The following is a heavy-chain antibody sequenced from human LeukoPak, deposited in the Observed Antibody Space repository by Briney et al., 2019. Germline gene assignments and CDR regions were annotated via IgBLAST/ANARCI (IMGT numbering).Heavy chain of an antibody. D-gene: IGHD6-13*01. V-gene: IGHV3-74*01. CDR1: GFTFSSYW. CDR3: AKDRIAAAGPFDY. Sequence: GGSLRLSCAASGFTFSSYWMHWVRQAPGKGLVWVSRINSDGSSTSYADSVKGRFTISRDNAKNTLYLQMNSLRAEDTAVYYCAKDRIAAAGPFDYWGQGTLVTVSS. CDR2: INSDGSST. J-gene: IGHJ4*02.